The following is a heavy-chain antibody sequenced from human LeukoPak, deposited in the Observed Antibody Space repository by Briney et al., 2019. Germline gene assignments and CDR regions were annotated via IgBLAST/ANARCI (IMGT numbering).Heavy chain of an antibody. CDR3: AKDAHRRKYYCYYYMDV. Sequence: SLRLSCAASGFTFDDYAMHWVRQAPGKGLEWVSGISWNGGTIGYADSVKGRFTISRDNAKNSLYLQMNSLRAEDTALYYCAKDAHRRKYYCYYYMDVWGKGTTVTISS. CDR2: ISWNGGTI. V-gene: IGHV3-9*01. CDR1: GFTFDDYA. J-gene: IGHJ6*03.